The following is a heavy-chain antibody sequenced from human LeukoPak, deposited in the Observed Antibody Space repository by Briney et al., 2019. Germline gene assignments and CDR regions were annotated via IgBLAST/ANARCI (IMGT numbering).Heavy chain of an antibody. V-gene: IGHV3-33*01. Sequence: PGRSLRLSCAASGFTFSSYGMHWVRQAPGKGLEWVAVIWYDGSNKYYADSVKGRFTISRDNSKNTLYLQMNSLRAEDTAVYYCARDVRHSYGENFDYWGQGTLVTVSS. J-gene: IGHJ4*02. CDR3: ARDVRHSYGENFDY. CDR2: IWYDGSNK. CDR1: GFTFSSYG. D-gene: IGHD5-18*01.